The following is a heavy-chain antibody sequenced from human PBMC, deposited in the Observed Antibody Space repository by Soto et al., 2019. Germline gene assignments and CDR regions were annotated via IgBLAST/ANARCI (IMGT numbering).Heavy chain of an antibody. Sequence: KPSETLSLTCTVSGGSTSSYYWSWIRQPPGKGLEWIGYIYYSGSTNYNPSLKSRVTISVDTSKNQFSLKLSSVTAADTAVYYCARHPHNYYYYYYMDVWGKGTTVTAP. J-gene: IGHJ6*03. D-gene: IGHD1-20*01. CDR1: GGSTSSYY. V-gene: IGHV4-59*08. CDR3: ARHPHNYYYYYYMDV. CDR2: IYYSGST.